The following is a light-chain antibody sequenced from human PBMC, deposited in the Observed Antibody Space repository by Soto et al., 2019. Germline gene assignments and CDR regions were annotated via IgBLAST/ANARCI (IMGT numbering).Light chain of an antibody. V-gene: IGKV1-27*01. J-gene: IGKJ4*01. CDR2: ATS. CDR1: QGINHY. CDR3: QQLRMYPST. Sequence: DIQMTQSPSSLSASVGDRVTITCRASQGINHYLAWFQQKPGKVPKLLIYATSTLQSGVPSRFSGSGSGTDFALTITSLQAEDFATYYCQQLRMYPSTFGGGTKVDIK.